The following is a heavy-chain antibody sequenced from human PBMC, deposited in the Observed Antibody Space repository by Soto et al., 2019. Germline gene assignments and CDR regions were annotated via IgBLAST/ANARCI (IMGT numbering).Heavy chain of an antibody. J-gene: IGHJ4*02. D-gene: IGHD2-2*01. Sequence: QVQLQESGPGLVKPSQTLSLTCTVPGGSISSGDYYWTWIRHHPGKGLEWIGYIYYSGSTKHNPSLKSRITISVDTSKNQFSLKLNSVTAADTAVYYCARTKTSSTSFHVDYWGQGTQVTVSS. CDR3: ARTKTSSTSFHVDY. V-gene: IGHV4-31*03. CDR2: IYYSGST. CDR1: GGSISSGDYY.